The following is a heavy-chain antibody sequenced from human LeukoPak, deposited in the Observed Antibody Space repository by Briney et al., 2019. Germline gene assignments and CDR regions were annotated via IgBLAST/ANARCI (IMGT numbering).Heavy chain of an antibody. CDR2: ISYDGSNK. J-gene: IGHJ4*02. D-gene: IGHD3-22*01. CDR3: AREGGSPVVPTGFDY. CDR1: GFTFSSYA. V-gene: IGHV3-30*01. Sequence: GGSLRLSCAASGFTFSSYAMHWVRQAPGKGLEWVAVISYDGSNKYYADSVKGRFTISRDNSKNTLYLQMNSLRAEDAAVYYCAREGGSPVVPTGFDYWGQGTLVTVSS.